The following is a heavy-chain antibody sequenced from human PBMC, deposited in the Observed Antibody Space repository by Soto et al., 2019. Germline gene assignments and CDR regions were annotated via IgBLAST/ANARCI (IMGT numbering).Heavy chain of an antibody. V-gene: IGHV1-69*01. CDR2: IIPIFGTA. Sequence: QVQLVQSGAEVKKPGSSVKVSCKASGGTFSSYAISWVRQAPGQGLEWMGGIIPIFGTANYAQKFQGRVTITADESTSTAYMELSSLRSEDTAVYCCARDESRWLQHYGMDVWGQGTSVTVSS. D-gene: IGHD5-12*01. CDR3: ARDESRWLQHYGMDV. J-gene: IGHJ6*02. CDR1: GGTFSSYA.